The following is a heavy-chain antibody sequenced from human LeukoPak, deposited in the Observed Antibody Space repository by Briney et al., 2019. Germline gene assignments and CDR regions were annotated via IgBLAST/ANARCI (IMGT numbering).Heavy chain of an antibody. D-gene: IGHD3-10*01. CDR2: ISGSGGST. V-gene: IGHV3-23*01. Sequence: GGSLRLSCAASAFTFSNYAMSWVRQAPGKGLEWVSAISGSGGSTYYADSVKGRFTISRDNSKNRMYLQMNSLRAEDTAVYHCAKGGFGFGELKFDYWGQGTLVTVSS. CDR1: AFTFSNYA. CDR3: AKGGFGFGELKFDY. J-gene: IGHJ4*02.